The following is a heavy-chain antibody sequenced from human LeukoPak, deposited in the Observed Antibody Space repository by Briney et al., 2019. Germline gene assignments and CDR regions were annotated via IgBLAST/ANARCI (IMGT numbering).Heavy chain of an antibody. V-gene: IGHV3-74*01. CDR3: ATTYYYDSSGYY. CDR2: INSDGSST. J-gene: IGHJ4*02. Sequence: GGSLRLSCAASGFTFSSYWMHWVRQAPGKGLVWVSRINSDGSSTSYADSVKGRFTISRDNAKNTLHLQMNSLRAEDTAVYYCATTYYYDSSGYYWGQGTLVTVSS. D-gene: IGHD3-22*01. CDR1: GFTFSSYW.